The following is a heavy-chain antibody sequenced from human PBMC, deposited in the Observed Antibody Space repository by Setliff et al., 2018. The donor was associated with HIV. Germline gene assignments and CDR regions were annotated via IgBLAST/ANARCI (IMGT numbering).Heavy chain of an antibody. CDR2: IIPIYGTA. D-gene: IGHD6-19*01. CDR3: ARDSGVSSGWKNWFDS. V-gene: IGHV1-69*05. J-gene: IGHJ5*01. CDR1: GGTFSGYA. Sequence: KASGGTFSGYAISWVRQAPGQGLEWMGGIIPIYGTANYAQKFQGRVTITTDESTSTAYMDLSSLRSEDTAVYYCARDSGVSSGWKNWFDSWGQGTLVTVS.